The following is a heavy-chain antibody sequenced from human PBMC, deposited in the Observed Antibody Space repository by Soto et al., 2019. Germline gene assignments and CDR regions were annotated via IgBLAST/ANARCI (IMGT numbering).Heavy chain of an antibody. CDR3: ARALGYDFWSGYSP. CDR1: GGSISSYY. CDR2: IYYSGST. Sequence: SETLSLTCTVSGGSISSYYWSWIRQPPGKGLEWIGYIYYSGSTNYNPSLKSRVTISVDTSKNQFSLKLSSVTAADTAVYYCARALGYDFWSGYSPWGQGTLVTVSS. J-gene: IGHJ5*02. V-gene: IGHV4-59*01. D-gene: IGHD3-3*01.